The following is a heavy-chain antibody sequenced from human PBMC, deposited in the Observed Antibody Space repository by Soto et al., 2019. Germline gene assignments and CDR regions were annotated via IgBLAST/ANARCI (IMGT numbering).Heavy chain of an antibody. CDR3: ARGGHVVVVTAAFDY. CDR2: INPSGGHT. CDR1: GNTFTNYY. J-gene: IGHJ4*02. V-gene: IGHV1-46*01. Sequence: QVQLMQSGAEVKKPGASVKVSCKASGNTFTNYYIHWVRQAPGQGLEWMGTINPSGGHTTYAQKFLGRWTMTRDTSTSTLYMELTSLRSEDTAVYYCARGGHVVVVTAAFDYWGQGTLVTVSS. D-gene: IGHD2-21*02.